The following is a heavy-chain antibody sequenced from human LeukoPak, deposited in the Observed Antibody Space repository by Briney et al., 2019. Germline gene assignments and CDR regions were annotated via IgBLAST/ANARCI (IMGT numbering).Heavy chain of an antibody. CDR2: ISSSGSTI. V-gene: IGHV3-11*04. D-gene: IGHD6-19*01. CDR3: ARGSGWIDY. J-gene: IGHJ4*02. Sequence: LSLTCAVYGGSFSGYYWSWIRQPPGKGLEWVSYISSSGSTIYYADSVKGRFTISRDNAKNSLYLQMNSLRAEDTAVYYCARGSGWIDYWGQGTLVTVSS. CDR1: GGSFSGYY.